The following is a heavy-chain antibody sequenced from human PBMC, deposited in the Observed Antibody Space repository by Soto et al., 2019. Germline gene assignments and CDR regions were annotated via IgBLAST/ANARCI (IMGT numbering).Heavy chain of an antibody. D-gene: IGHD2-21*01. CDR3: ARGDGGGYYYYGMDV. J-gene: IGHJ6*02. CDR2: IYSGGST. Sequence: GGSLRLSCAASGFTVSSNYMSWVRRAPGKGLEWVSVIYSGGSTYYADSVKGRFTISRHNSKNTLYLQMNSLRAEDTAVYYCARGDGGGYYYYGMDVWGQGTTVTVSS. CDR1: GFTVSSNY. V-gene: IGHV3-53*04.